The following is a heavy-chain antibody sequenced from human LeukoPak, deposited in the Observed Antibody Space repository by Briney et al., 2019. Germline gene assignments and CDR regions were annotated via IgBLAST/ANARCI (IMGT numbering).Heavy chain of an antibody. J-gene: IGHJ3*02. D-gene: IGHD2-15*01. CDR3: ARSRIKFCSGGSCYGSGAFDI. CDR1: GFIFSTYW. Sequence: PGGSLKLSCAASGFIFSTYWMSWVRQAPGKGLEWVANIKQDGSEKYFVDSVKGRFTISRDNAKNSLYLQINSLRAEDTAVYYCARSRIKFCSGGSCYGSGAFDIWGQGTMVTVSS. CDR2: IKQDGSEK. V-gene: IGHV3-7*01.